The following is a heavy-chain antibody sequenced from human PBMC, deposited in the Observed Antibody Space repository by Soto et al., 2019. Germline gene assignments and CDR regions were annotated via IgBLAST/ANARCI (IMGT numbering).Heavy chain of an antibody. Sequence: PSETLSLTCTVSGGSISSSTYYWGWMRQPPGKGLEWIASFFIGGNTYYNPSLKSRVTISVDTSKNQFSLKLSSVTAADTAVYFWARRHGLDLDAYYWGQGILVTVSS. V-gene: IGHV4-39*01. CDR2: FFIGGNT. CDR3: ARRHGLDLDAYY. J-gene: IGHJ4*02. D-gene: IGHD3-10*01. CDR1: GGSISSSTYY.